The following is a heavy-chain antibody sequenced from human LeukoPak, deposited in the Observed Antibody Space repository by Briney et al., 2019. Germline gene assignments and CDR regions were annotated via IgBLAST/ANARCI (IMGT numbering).Heavy chain of an antibody. CDR2: IYPGDSDT. CDR1: GYSFTILG. D-gene: IGHD6-13*01. CDR3: ATIAAATADFDY. J-gene: IGHJ4*02. V-gene: IGHV5-51*01. Sequence: GESVKISCKVSGYSFTILGIVWVRQMRGKALEWMGIIYPGDSDTRYSPSSQGQVTISPDKSISTACLQWSSLKASDTARYCCATIAAATADFDYWGQGTLVTVSS.